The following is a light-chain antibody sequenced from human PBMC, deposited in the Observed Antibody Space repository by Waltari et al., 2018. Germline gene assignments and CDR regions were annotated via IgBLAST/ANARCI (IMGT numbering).Light chain of an antibody. CDR2: DDT. V-gene: IGLV3-21*02. CDR1: KIGRQS. CDR3: QVWDSSSDPL. Sequence: SYVVTQPPSVSVAPGQTARTTCAGDKIGRQSVHWYQQKPGQAPVLVIYDDTDRPSGIPERFAGSSSGNTATLTIRRVEAGDEADYYSQVWDSSSDPLFGVGTKLTVL. J-gene: IGLJ2*01.